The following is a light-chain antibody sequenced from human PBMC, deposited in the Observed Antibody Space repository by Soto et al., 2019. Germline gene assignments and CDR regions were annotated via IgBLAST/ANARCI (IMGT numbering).Light chain of an antibody. V-gene: IGKV1-27*01. Sequence: DIQMTQSPPSLSASVGDRVTITCRASQAIKNSLAWYQQIPGKPPKLLIYGASALQSGVPSRFSGRGSGTDFTLTISSLQPEDVATYYCQKYDSAPFTFGPGTKVDFK. CDR2: GAS. CDR3: QKYDSAPFT. J-gene: IGKJ3*01. CDR1: QAIKNS.